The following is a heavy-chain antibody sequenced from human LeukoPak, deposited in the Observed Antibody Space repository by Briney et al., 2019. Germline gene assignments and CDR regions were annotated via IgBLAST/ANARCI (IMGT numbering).Heavy chain of an antibody. CDR3: ATARGPMVRDRPYYFDY. J-gene: IGHJ4*02. CDR2: FDPEDGET. Sequence: ASVKVSCKVSGYTLTELSMHWVRQAPGKGLEWMGGFDPEDGETIYAQKFQGRVTMTEDTSTDTAYMELSSLRSEDTAVYYCATARGPMVRDRPYYFDYWGQGTLVTVSS. V-gene: IGHV1-24*01. D-gene: IGHD3-10*01. CDR1: GYTLTELS.